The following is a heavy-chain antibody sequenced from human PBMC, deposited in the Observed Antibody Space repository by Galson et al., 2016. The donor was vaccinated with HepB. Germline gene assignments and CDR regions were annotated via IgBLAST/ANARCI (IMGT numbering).Heavy chain of an antibody. CDR3: AKDRPVVIPTAILDY. J-gene: IGHJ4*02. CDR2: ISYDGNNK. V-gene: IGHV3-30*18. D-gene: IGHD2-2*01. CDR1: GFTFSSYG. Sequence: SLRLSCAASGFTFSSYGMHWVRQAPGKGLEWVALISYDGNNKYYADSVKGRFNISRDNSKNTLYLQMNSLRTEDTAVYYCAKDRPVVIPTAILDYWGQGTLVTVSS.